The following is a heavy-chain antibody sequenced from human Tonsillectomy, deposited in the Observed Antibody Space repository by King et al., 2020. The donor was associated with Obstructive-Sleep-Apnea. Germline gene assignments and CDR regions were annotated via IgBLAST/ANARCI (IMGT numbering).Heavy chain of an antibody. V-gene: IGHV3-23*04. Sequence: VQLVESGGGLVQPGGSVRLSCEASGFTFSTYAMNWVRQAPGKGLEWVSDISGSGFRTYYADSVKGRFTISRDNSKNTLYLQMNSLRAEDTAVFYCARDLGSSGYSPGDGMDVWGQGTTVTVSS. J-gene: IGHJ6*02. CDR2: ISGSGFRT. CDR3: ARDLGSSGYSPGDGMDV. D-gene: IGHD5-18*01. CDR1: GFTFSTYA.